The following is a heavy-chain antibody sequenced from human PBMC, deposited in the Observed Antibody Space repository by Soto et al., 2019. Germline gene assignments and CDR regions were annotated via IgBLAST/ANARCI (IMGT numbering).Heavy chain of an antibody. J-gene: IGHJ4*02. CDR1: GDSLSAYS. D-gene: IGHD5-12*01. Sequence: PSETMSLTCTVAGDSLSAYSLSWVRQPPGKGLEWIGNIHYNGNTKYNPSLKSRVTMSVDTSKNQFSLKLISVTAADTAKYFCAREGNLGRWLQPLDFWGQGTLVTVSS. V-gene: IGHV4-59*01. CDR3: AREGNLGRWLQPLDF. CDR2: IHYNGNT.